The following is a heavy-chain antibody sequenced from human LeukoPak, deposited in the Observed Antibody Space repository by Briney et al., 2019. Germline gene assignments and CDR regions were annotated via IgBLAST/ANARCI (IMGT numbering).Heavy chain of an antibody. CDR3: ARYRGSYYYDSSGYASRQIFDY. CDR2: INHSGST. J-gene: IGHJ4*02. CDR1: GGSFSGYY. V-gene: IGHV4-34*01. Sequence: PSETLSLTCAVYGGSFSGYYWSWIRQPPGKGLEWIGEINHSGSTNYNPSLKSRVTISVATSKNQFSLKLSSVTAADTAVYYCARYRGSYYYDSSGYASRQIFDYWGQGTLVTVSS. D-gene: IGHD3-22*01.